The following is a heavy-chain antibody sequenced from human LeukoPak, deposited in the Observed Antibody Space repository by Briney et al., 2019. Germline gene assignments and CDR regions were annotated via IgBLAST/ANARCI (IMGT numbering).Heavy chain of an antibody. D-gene: IGHD4-17*01. Sequence: PGGSLRLSCTASGLTFSSHTMSWVRQAPGKGLECVSSISTGGGTTYYTVSVKGRFTISRDNSKNTLYLQMTSLTAEDTAVYYCAKDWAYGDYPLNYWGQGTLVTVSS. J-gene: IGHJ4*02. CDR3: AKDWAYGDYPLNY. CDR1: GLTFSSHT. V-gene: IGHV3-23*01. CDR2: ISTGGGTT.